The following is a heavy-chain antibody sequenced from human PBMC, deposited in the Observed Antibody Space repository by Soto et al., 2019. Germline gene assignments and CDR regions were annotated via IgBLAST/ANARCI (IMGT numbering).Heavy chain of an antibody. J-gene: IGHJ6*02. CDR3: AKDQVEGDSGYDPHYYGMDV. Sequence: GGSLRLSCAASGFTFSSYGMHWVRQAPGKGLEWVAVISYDGSNKYYADSVKGRFTISRDNSKNTLYLQMNSLRAEDTAVYYCAKDQVEGDSGYDPHYYGMDVWGQGTTVTVSS. CDR1: GFTFSSYG. D-gene: IGHD5-12*01. CDR2: ISYDGSNK. V-gene: IGHV3-30*18.